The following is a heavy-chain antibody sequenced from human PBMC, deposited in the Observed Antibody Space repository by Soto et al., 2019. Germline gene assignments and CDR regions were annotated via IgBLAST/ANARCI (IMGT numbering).Heavy chain of an antibody. CDR2: FDPEDGET. CDR3: AGVTAVAGFDI. D-gene: IGHD6-19*01. J-gene: IGHJ3*02. Sequence: GASVKVSCKVSGYTLTELSMHWVLQAPGKGLEWMGGFDPEDGETIYARKFQGRVTMTEDTSTDTAYMELSSLRSEDTAVYYCAGVTAVAGFDIWGQGTMVTVSS. V-gene: IGHV1-24*01. CDR1: GYTLTELS.